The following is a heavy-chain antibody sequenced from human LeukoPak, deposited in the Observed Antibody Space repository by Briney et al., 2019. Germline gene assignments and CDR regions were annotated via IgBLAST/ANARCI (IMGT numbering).Heavy chain of an antibody. V-gene: IGHV1-2*02. CDR1: GYTFTGYY. D-gene: IGHD3-16*02. J-gene: IGHJ4*02. CDR3: ARDRPFTFGGVIPQYYFDY. CDR2: INLNSGGT. Sequence: GASVKVSCKASGYTFTGYYMHWVRQAPGQGLEWMGWINLNSGGTNYAQKFQGRVTMTRDTSISTAYMELSSLRSEDTAVYYCARDRPFTFGGVIPQYYFDYWGQGTLVTVSS.